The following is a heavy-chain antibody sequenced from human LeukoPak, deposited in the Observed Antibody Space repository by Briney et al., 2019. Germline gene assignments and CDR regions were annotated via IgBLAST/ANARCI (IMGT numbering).Heavy chain of an antibody. Sequence: PSETLSLTCAVYGGSFSGYYWSWIRQPPGKGLEWIGEINHSGSTNYNPSLKGRVTISVDTSKNQFSLKLSSVTAADTAVYYCARVIGPSPPYAFDIWGQGTMVTVSS. CDR2: INHSGST. D-gene: IGHD2/OR15-2a*01. V-gene: IGHV4-34*01. J-gene: IGHJ3*02. CDR3: ARVIGPSPPYAFDI. CDR1: GGSFSGYY.